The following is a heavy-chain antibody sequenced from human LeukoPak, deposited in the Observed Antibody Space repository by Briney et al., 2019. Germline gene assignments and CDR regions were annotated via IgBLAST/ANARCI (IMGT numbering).Heavy chain of an antibody. CDR1: GFTFSSYA. J-gene: IGHJ4*02. D-gene: IGHD3-10*01. CDR2: ISYDGSNK. V-gene: IGHV3-30*04. CDR3: AGDWGYKGPGSYQ. Sequence: GGSLRLSCAASGFTFSSYAMHWVRQAPGKGLEWVAVISYDGSNKYYADSVKGRFTISRDNSKNTLYLQMNSLRAEDTAVYYCAGDWGYKGPGSYQGGQGTWVKVSS.